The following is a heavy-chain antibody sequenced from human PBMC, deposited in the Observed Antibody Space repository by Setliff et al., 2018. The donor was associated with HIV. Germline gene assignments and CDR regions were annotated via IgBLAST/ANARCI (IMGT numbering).Heavy chain of an antibody. V-gene: IGHV3-48*03. Sequence: GALRLSCEASGFTFSSFEMNWVRQAPGKGLEWVSYISTSGSTTYYADSVKGRFTISRDNSKNTLYLQMNSLRAEDTAVYYCAKEVHVSSYYGMDVWGQGTTVTVSS. D-gene: IGHD3-16*01. J-gene: IGHJ6*02. CDR3: AKEVHVSSYYGMDV. CDR1: GFTFSSFE. CDR2: ISTSGSTT.